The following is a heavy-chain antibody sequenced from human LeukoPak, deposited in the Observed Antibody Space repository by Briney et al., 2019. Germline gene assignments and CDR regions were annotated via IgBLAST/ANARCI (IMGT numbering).Heavy chain of an antibody. V-gene: IGHV3-30*02. J-gene: IGHJ4*02. CDR1: GFTFSSYG. CDR3: ARGYAYCFDY. D-gene: IGHD2-2*01. Sequence: PGRSLRLSCAASGFTFSSYGMHWVRQAPGKGLEWVAFIQYDGSNKYYADSVKGRFTISRDNSKSTLYLQMNSLSAEDTAVYYCARGYAYCFDYWGQGTLVTVSS. CDR2: IQYDGSNK.